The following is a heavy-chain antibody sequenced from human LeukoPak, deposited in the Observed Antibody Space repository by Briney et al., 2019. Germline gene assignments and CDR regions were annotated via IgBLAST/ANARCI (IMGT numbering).Heavy chain of an antibody. CDR2: IYYSGST. Sequence: SETLSLTCTVSGGSISSGGYYWSWIRQHPGKGLEWIGSIYYSGSTYYNPSLKSGVTISVDTSKNQFSLKLSSVSAADTAVYYCARLKFVRTFDYWGQGTLVTVSS. J-gene: IGHJ4*02. D-gene: IGHD3-16*01. V-gene: IGHV4-39*01. CDR1: GGSISSGGYY. CDR3: ARLKFVRTFDY.